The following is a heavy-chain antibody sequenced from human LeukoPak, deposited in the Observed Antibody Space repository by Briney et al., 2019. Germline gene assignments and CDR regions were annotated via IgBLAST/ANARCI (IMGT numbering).Heavy chain of an antibody. CDR2: ISGSGDNT. D-gene: IGHD2-21*02. CDR1: GFTFNTYA. Sequence: GGSLRLSCAASGFTFNTYAINWVRQAPGKGLEWVSAISGSGDNTYYADSVEGRFTIYRDNSKNTLYLQMDSLRAEDTAIYHCAKDRGSGDFYYPNDYWGQGTLVTVSS. V-gene: IGHV3-23*01. J-gene: IGHJ4*02. CDR3: AKDRGSGDFYYPNDY.